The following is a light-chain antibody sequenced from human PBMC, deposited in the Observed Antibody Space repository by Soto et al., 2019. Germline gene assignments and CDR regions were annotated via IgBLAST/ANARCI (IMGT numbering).Light chain of an antibody. Sequence: DIVMTQSPDSLAVSLGERATINCKSSQSVLYRSNNKDYLAWYQQKPGQPPQLLIYWASTRESGVPDRFSGSGSGTDFTLTISSLQAEDVAVYYCQQYYSTPPWTFGQGTKVEIK. J-gene: IGKJ1*01. CDR3: QQYYSTPPWT. CDR2: WAS. V-gene: IGKV4-1*01. CDR1: QSVLYRSNNKDY.